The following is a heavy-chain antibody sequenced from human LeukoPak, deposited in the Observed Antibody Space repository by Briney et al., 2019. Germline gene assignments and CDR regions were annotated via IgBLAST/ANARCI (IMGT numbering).Heavy chain of an antibody. Sequence: GRSLRLSCAASGFTFSSYAMHWVRQAPGKGLERVAVISYDGSNKYYADSVKGRFTISRDNSKNTMYLQMNSLRAEDTAVYYCAREREQLVPLDYYGMDVWGQGTTVTVSS. CDR3: AREREQLVPLDYYGMDV. J-gene: IGHJ6*02. CDR2: ISYDGSNK. V-gene: IGHV3-30-3*01. D-gene: IGHD6-6*01. CDR1: GFTFSSYA.